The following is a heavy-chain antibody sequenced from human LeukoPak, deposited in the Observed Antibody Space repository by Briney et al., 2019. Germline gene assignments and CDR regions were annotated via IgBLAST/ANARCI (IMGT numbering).Heavy chain of an antibody. CDR1: GGSFSGYY. D-gene: IGHD6-6*01. Sequence: SETLSLTCAVYGGSFSGYYWSWIRQPPKKGLEWIGEINHSGSTNYNPSLKSRVTISVDTSKNQFSLKVRSVTAADTAVYYCARGHVGSYVYYYYCGMDVWGQGTTITVSS. CDR2: INHSGST. CDR3: ARGHVGSYVYYYYCGMDV. V-gene: IGHV4-34*01. J-gene: IGHJ6*02.